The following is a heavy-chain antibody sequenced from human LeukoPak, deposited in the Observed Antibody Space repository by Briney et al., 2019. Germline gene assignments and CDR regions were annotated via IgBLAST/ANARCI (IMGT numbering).Heavy chain of an antibody. CDR2: IYTSGST. J-gene: IGHJ3*02. D-gene: IGHD3-22*01. CDR3: ARVPRVRHYDSSGYPALGAFDI. Sequence: SETLSLTCAVYGGSFSGYYWSWVRQPAGKGLEWIGRIYTSGSTNYNPSLKSRVTMSVDTSKNQFSLKLSSVTAADTAVYYCARVPRVRHYDSSGYPALGAFDIWGQGTMVTVSS. CDR1: GGSFSGYY. V-gene: IGHV4-59*10.